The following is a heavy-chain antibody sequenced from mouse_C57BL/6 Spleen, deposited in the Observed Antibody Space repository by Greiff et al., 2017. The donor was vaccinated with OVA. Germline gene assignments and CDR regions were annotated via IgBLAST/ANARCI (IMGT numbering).Heavy chain of an antibody. CDR3: AITDFDV. J-gene: IGHJ1*03. V-gene: IGHV5-12*01. Sequence: EVQLQESGGGLVQPGGSLKLSCAASGFTFSDYYMYWVRQTPEKRLEWVAYISNGGGSTYYPDTVKGRFTISRDNAKNTLYLQMSRLKSEDTAMYYCAITDFDVWGTGTTVTVSS. CDR2: ISNGGGST. CDR1: GFTFSDYY.